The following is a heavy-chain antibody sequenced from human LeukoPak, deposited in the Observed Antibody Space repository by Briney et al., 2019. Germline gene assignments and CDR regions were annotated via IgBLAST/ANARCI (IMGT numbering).Heavy chain of an antibody. CDR2: INHSGTT. J-gene: IGHJ6*03. V-gene: IGHV4-34*01. D-gene: IGHD3-3*01. Sequence: SETLSLTCTVSGGSISSYYWSWIRQPPGKGLEWIGEINHSGTTNYHTSLKSRVTISVDTSKNQFSLKLSSVTAADTAVYYCARHGARNYDFWSGYDYYMDVWGKGTTVTVSS. CDR1: GGSISSYY. CDR3: ARHGARNYDFWSGYDYYMDV.